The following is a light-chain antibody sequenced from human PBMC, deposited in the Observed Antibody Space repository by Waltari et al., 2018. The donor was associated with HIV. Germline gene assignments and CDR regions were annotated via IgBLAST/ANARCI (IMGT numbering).Light chain of an antibody. J-gene: IGLJ2*01. CDR3: SSYTANSRI. CDR1: SSDVGGHNS. Sequence: QSALTQPASVSGSLGQSITISCTGTSSDVGGHNSVSWYQQHPGKAPKLLISDVSNRPSGVSNRLSGSKSGNTASLTISGLQAEDEADYYCSSYTANSRIFGGGTRLTVL. V-gene: IGLV2-14*03. CDR2: DVS.